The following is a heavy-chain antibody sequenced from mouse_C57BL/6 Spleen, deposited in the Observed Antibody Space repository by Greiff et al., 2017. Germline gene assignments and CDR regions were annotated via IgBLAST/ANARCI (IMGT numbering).Heavy chain of an antibody. V-gene: IGHV5-17*01. J-gene: IGHJ1*03. Sequence: EVTLVESGGGLVKPGGSLKLSCAASGFTFSDYGMHWVRQAPEKGLEWVAYISSGSSTIYYADTVKGRFTSYSDNAKNILFLQMTSLRSEDTAMYCCARIPLTTDWYFDVWGTGTTVTVS. CDR2: ISSGSSTI. CDR1: GFTFSDYG. CDR3: ARIPLTTDWYFDV. D-gene: IGHD1-1*01.